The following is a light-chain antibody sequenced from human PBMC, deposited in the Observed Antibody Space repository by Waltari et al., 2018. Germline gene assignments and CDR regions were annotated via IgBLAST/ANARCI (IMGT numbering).Light chain of an antibody. V-gene: IGLV6-57*01. J-gene: IGLJ3*02. Sequence: QRAAYPPTTGMYEDNKRPFGVPGRFAGSIDSSSSSASLTISRLKIEDEADYYCQSYDSSNLAWVFGGGTKLTVL. CDR2: EDN. CDR3: QSYDSSNLAWV.